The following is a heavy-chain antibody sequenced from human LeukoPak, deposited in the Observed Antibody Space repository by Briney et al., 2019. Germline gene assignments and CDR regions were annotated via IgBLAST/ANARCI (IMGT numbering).Heavy chain of an antibody. CDR3: ARSFGWLYQILDY. D-gene: IGHD3-9*01. V-gene: IGHV3-7*03. J-gene: IGHJ4*02. CDR2: IKQDGSEK. Sequence: PGGSLRLSCAASGFTFSRYWMSWVHQAPGKGLEWVANIKQDGSEKYYVDSVKGRFTISRDNAKNSLYLQMNSLRAEDTAVYYCARSFGWLYQILDYWGQGTLVTVSS. CDR1: GFTFSRYW.